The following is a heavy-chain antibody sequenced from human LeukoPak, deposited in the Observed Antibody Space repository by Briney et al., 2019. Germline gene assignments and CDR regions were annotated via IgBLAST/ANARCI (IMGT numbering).Heavy chain of an antibody. J-gene: IGHJ6*03. D-gene: IGHD1-26*01. CDR1: GGSISSSSYY. CDR2: IYYSGST. CDR3: ARVSAGIVGARPHYYYYYMDV. V-gene: IGHV4-61*05. Sequence: PSETLSLTCTVSGGSISSSSYYWGWIRQPPGKGLEWIGYIYYSGSTNYNPSLKSRVTISVDTSKNQFSLKLSSVTAADTAVYYCARVSAGIVGARPHYYYYYMDVWGKGTTVTISS.